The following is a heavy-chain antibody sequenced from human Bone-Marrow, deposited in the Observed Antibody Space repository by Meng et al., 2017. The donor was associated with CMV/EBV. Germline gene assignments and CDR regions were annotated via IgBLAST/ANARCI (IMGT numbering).Heavy chain of an antibody. CDR3: AKSSIAAAGMGSDY. CDR2: ISAYNGNT. CDR1: GYTFTSYD. D-gene: IGHD6-13*01. Sequence: ASVKVSCKASGYTFTSYDISWVRQAPGQGLEWMGWISAYNGNTNYAQKLQGRVTMTTDTSTSTAYMELRSLRSDDTAVYYCAKSSIAAAGMGSDYWGQGTLVTVSS. V-gene: IGHV1-18*01. J-gene: IGHJ4*02.